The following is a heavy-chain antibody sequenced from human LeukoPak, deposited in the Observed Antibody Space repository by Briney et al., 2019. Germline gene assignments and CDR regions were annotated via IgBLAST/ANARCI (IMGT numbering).Heavy chain of an antibody. CDR1: GFSFSSYW. V-gene: IGHV3-7*01. D-gene: IGHD4-23*01. J-gene: IGHJ4*02. CDR3: ATDRKVGTWDPRFDY. Sequence: GGSLRLSCAASGFSFSSYWMMWVRQAPGKGLEWVADIRQDGSEKNYVDSVKGRFTISRDNAKISLYLQMNSLRVEDTAVYYCATDRKVGTWDPRFDYWGQGTLVTVSS. CDR2: IRQDGSEK.